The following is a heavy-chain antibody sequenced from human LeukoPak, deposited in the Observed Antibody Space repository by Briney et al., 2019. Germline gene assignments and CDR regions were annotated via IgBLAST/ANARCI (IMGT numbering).Heavy chain of an antibody. CDR3: ARVPYYYDSSGYYYSYFDY. V-gene: IGHV3-30*19. CDR2: ISYDGSNK. Sequence: PGGSLRLSCATSGFTFNAYGMHWVRQAPGKGLEWVAVISYDGSNKYYADSVKGRFTISRDNSKNTLYLQMNSLRAEDTAVYYCARVPYYYDSSGYYYSYFDYWGQGTLVTVSS. CDR1: GFTFNAYG. D-gene: IGHD3-22*01. J-gene: IGHJ4*02.